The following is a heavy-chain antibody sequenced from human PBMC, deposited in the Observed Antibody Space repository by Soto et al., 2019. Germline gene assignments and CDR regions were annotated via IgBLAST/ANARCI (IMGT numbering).Heavy chain of an antibody. D-gene: IGHD3-10*01. Sequence: QVQLVQSGAEVKKPGASVKVSCKASGYTFTSYDINWVRQATGQGLEWMGWMNPNSGNTGYAQKFQGRVTMTRNTSISTAYMELSSLRSEDPAVYYCARGRFGLLWFGGEYGMDVWGQGTTVTVSS. CDR1: GYTFTSYD. V-gene: IGHV1-8*01. J-gene: IGHJ6*02. CDR2: MNPNSGNT. CDR3: ARGRFGLLWFGGEYGMDV.